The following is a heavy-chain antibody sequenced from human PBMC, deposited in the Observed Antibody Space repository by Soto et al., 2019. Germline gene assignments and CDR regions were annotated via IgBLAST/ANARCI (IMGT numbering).Heavy chain of an antibody. V-gene: IGHV4-30-4*01. Sequence: PSETLSLTCTVSGGSISSGDYYWSWIRQPPGKGLEWIGYIYYSGSTYYNPSLKSRVTISVDTPKNQFSLKLSSVTAADTAVYYCARVPPIYDSSGYYFDYWGQGTLVTVSS. CDR3: ARVPPIYDSSGYYFDY. CDR1: GGSISSGDYY. CDR2: IYYSGST. J-gene: IGHJ4*02. D-gene: IGHD3-22*01.